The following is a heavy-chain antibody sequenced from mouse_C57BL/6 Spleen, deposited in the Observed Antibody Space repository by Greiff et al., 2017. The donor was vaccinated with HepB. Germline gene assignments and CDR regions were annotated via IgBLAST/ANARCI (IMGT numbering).Heavy chain of an antibody. CDR1: GFTFSSYG. D-gene: IGHD2-4*01. J-gene: IGHJ3*01. V-gene: IGHV5-6*01. CDR2: ISSGGSYT. Sequence: EVQRVESGGDLVKPGGSLKLSCAASGFTFSSYGMSWVRQTPDKRLEWVATISSGGSYTYYPDSVKGRFTISRDNAKNTLYLQMSSLKSVDTAMYYCARHGDYGAWFAYWGQGTLVTVSA. CDR3: ARHGDYGAWFAY.